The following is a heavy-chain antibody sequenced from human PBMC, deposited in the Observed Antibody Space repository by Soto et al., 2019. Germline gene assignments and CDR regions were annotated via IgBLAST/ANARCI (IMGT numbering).Heavy chain of an antibody. J-gene: IGHJ4*02. Sequence: QAQLVQSGAEAKKPGTSVKVSCKVSGYTFTNYFPWIRQDPGQGLEWMGWMNPNDGDTEYARKFQGRETLIRDTSIKPACMGLSSTTSDDSAVYYCASENWSDVDWGLGTLVTVSS. CDR2: MNPNDGDT. CDR3: ASENWSDVD. V-gene: IGHV1-2*02. CDR1: GYTFTNY. D-gene: IGHD3-3*01.